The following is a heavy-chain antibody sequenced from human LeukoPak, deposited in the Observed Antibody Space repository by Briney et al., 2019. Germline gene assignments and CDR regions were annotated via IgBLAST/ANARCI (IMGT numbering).Heavy chain of an antibody. V-gene: IGHV4-59*01. J-gene: IGHJ3*02. Sequence: SSETLSLTCTVSGGSISSYYWSWIRQPPGKGLEWIGYIYYSGSTNYNPSLKSRVTISVDTSKSQFSLKLSSVTAADTAVYYCARVGDGSGYLVAAFDIWGQGTMVTVSS. CDR2: IYYSGST. D-gene: IGHD3-22*01. CDR3: ARVGDGSGYLVAAFDI. CDR1: GGSISSYY.